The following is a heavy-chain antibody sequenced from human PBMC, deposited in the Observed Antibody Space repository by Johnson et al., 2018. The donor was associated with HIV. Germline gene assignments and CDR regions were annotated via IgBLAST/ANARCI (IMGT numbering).Heavy chain of an antibody. CDR1: EFSFSSYW. J-gene: IGHJ3*02. D-gene: IGHD7-27*01. V-gene: IGHV3-7*01. Sequence: VQLVESGGGFVQPGGSLRLSCAASEFSFSSYWMSWVRQTPGQRLEWVATINQHGSEKYFVDSVKGRFTISRENAKNSLYLQMNSQRVEDTAVYNGARIPGRRDVFDIWGQGTMVTVSS. CDR2: INQHGSEK. CDR3: ARIPGRRDVFDI.